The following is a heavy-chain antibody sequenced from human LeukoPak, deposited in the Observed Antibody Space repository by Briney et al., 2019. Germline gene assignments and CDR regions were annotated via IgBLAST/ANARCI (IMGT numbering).Heavy chain of an antibody. CDR3: ARDRSYGDAFDI. Sequence: GGSLRLSCAASGFTFGNYWMHWVRQGPGKGLLWVSRINGDGSYADYADSVKGRFTISRDNAKNTLYLQMNSLRAEDTAVYYCARDRSYGDAFDIWGQGTMVTVSS. D-gene: IGHD1-26*01. V-gene: IGHV3-74*01. CDR2: INGDGSYA. J-gene: IGHJ3*02. CDR1: GFTFGNYW.